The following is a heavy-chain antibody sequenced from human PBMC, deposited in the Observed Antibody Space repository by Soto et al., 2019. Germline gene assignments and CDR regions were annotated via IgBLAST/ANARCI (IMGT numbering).Heavy chain of an antibody. Sequence: QVQLVQSGAEVKKPGSSVKVSCKASGGTFSSYAISWVRQAPGQGLEWMGGIIPIFGTANYAQKFQGRVTITADESTSTAYMELSSLRSEDTAVYYCAREPGGDTAMVADYYYGMDVWGQGTTVTVSS. CDR2: IIPIFGTA. CDR3: AREPGGDTAMVADYYYGMDV. CDR1: GGTFSSYA. J-gene: IGHJ6*02. V-gene: IGHV1-69*12. D-gene: IGHD5-18*01.